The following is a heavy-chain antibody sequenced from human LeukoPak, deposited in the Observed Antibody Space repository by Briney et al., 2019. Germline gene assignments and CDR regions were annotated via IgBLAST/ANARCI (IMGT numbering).Heavy chain of an antibody. CDR3: ARSLGTTVPQNGLDY. V-gene: IGHV4-59*01. Sequence: KPSETLSLTCTVSGGSISSYYWSWIRQPPGKGLEWIGYIYYSGSTNYNPSLKSRVTISVDTSKNQFSLKLSSVTAADTAVYYCARSLGTTVPQNGLDYWGQGTLVTVSS. J-gene: IGHJ4*02. D-gene: IGHD4-11*01. CDR1: GGSISSYY. CDR2: IYYSGST.